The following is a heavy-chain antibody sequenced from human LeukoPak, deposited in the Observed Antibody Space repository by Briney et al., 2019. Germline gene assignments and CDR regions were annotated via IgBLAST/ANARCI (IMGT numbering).Heavy chain of an antibody. D-gene: IGHD1-26*01. CDR1: GFTFSSYG. CDR3: ARDPYSGSHAAFDI. Sequence: GGSLRLSCAASGFTFSSYGMHWVRQAPGKGLEWVAVISYDGSNKYYADSVKGRFTISRDNSKNTLYLQMNSLRAEDTAVYFCARDPYSGSHAAFDIWGQGTMVTVSS. V-gene: IGHV3-30*03. CDR2: ISYDGSNK. J-gene: IGHJ3*02.